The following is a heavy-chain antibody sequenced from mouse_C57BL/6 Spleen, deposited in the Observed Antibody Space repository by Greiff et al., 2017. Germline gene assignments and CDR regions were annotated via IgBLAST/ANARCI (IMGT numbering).Heavy chain of an antibody. Sequence: EVQVVESGPGMVKPSQSLSLTCTVTGYSITSGYDWHWIRHFPGNKLEWMGYISYSGSTNYNPSLKSRIPITHDTSKNHFFLKLNSVTTEDTATYYCARGGYGPFDYWGQGTTLTVSS. V-gene: IGHV3-1*01. CDR3: ARGGYGPFDY. J-gene: IGHJ2*01. CDR1: GYSITSGYD. CDR2: ISYSGST. D-gene: IGHD1-1*02.